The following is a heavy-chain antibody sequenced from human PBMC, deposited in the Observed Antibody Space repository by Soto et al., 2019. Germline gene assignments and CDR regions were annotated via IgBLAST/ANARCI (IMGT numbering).Heavy chain of an antibody. Sequence: SVKVSCKASGYTCTMYGISGVGQSGVQGLEWMGCISAYNGNTNYAQKLQGRVTMTTDTSTSTAYMELRSLRSDDTAVYYCARDIQPLLYEYYFDYWGQGTLVTVSS. CDR3: ARDIQPLLYEYYFDY. CDR2: ISAYNGNT. D-gene: IGHD2-2*02. J-gene: IGHJ4*02. V-gene: IGHV1-18*04. CDR1: GYTCTMYG.